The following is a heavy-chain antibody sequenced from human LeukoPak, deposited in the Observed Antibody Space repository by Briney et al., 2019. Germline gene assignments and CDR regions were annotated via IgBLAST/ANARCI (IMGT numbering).Heavy chain of an antibody. CDR1: GGSISSYY. Sequence: SSETLSLTCTVSGGSISSYYWSWIRQPPGKGLEWIGYIYYSGSTDHNPSLKSRVTISLDTSKNQFSLKLSSVTAADTAVYYCARRGYSSGWYYFDYWGQGTLVTVSS. J-gene: IGHJ4*02. CDR2: IYYSGST. D-gene: IGHD6-19*01. CDR3: ARRGYSSGWYYFDY. V-gene: IGHV4-59*08.